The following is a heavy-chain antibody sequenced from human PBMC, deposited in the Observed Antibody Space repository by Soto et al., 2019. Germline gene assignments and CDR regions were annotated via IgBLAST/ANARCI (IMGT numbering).Heavy chain of an antibody. J-gene: IGHJ4*02. CDR3: ARDPGVAVAGSFDY. V-gene: IGHV1-69*08. Sequence: QVQLVQSGAVVKKPGSSVKVSCKASGGTFSSYTISWVRQAPGQGLEWMGRIIPILGIANYAQKFQGRVTITADKSTSTAYMELSSLRSEDTAVYYCARDPGVAVAGSFDYWGQGTLVTVSS. D-gene: IGHD6-19*01. CDR2: IIPILGIA. CDR1: GGTFSSYT.